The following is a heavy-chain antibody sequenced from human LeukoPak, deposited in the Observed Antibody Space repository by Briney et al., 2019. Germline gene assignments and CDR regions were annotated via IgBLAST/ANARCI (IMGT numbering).Heavy chain of an antibody. CDR1: GYTFTDYY. Sequence: ASVKVSCKASGYTFTDYYMDWVRQAPGQGLEWMGWINPNSGGTKYAQKFQGRVTMTRDTSISTAHMELSRLRSDDTAVYYCAREEVSFDMWGQGTMVTVSS. D-gene: IGHD1-14*01. CDR3: AREEVSFDM. V-gene: IGHV1-2*02. CDR2: INPNSGGT. J-gene: IGHJ3*02.